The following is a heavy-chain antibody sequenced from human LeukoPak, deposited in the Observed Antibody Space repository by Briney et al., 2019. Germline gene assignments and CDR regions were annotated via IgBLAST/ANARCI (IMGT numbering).Heavy chain of an antibody. CDR1: GFTFDDYA. J-gene: IGHJ4*02. Sequence: GRSLRLSCAASGFTFDDYAMHWVRQAPGKGLEWVSGISWNSGSIGYADSVKGRFTISRDNAKNSLYLQMNSLRAEDTALYYCAKEDYYDSSGYYFYYFDYWGQGTLVTVSS. CDR2: ISWNSGSI. D-gene: IGHD3-22*01. V-gene: IGHV3-9*01. CDR3: AKEDYYDSSGYYFYYFDY.